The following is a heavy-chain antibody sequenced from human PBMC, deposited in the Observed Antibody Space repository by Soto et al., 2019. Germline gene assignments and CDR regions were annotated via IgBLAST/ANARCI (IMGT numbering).Heavy chain of an antibody. CDR1: GGSISSNY. V-gene: IGHV4-59*08. CDR2: VFYSGHS. J-gene: IGHJ4*02. D-gene: IGHD5-12*01. Sequence: QVQLQESGPGLVKPSETLSLTCTVSGGSISSNYWSWIRQTPGKGLEWIAYVFYSGHSDYNPYLKSVVTISVDSSKNQFSLKMSSVTAADTAVYYCATGVATTEWDSWGQGTLVTVSA. CDR3: ATGVATTEWDS.